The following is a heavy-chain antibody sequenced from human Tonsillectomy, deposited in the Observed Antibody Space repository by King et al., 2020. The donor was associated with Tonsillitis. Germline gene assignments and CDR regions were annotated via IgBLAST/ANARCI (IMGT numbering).Heavy chain of an antibody. J-gene: IGHJ4*02. D-gene: IGHD3-3*01. CDR3: ARDRFFSGS. Sequence: QLQESGPGLGKPSETLSLTCTVSGGSISSYYWSWIRQPPGKGLEWIGYIYYSGSTKYNPSLKRLVTISLDTSKNQFSLKLSSVTAADTAVYYCARDRFFSGSWGQGTLVTVSS. CDR1: GGSISSYY. V-gene: IGHV4-59*01. CDR2: IYYSGST.